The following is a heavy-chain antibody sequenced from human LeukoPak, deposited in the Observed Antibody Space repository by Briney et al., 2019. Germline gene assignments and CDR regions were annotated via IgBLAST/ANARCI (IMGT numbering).Heavy chain of an antibody. CDR2: IYYTGST. CDR3: ARAPYYYDNSGYFRFDY. J-gene: IGHJ4*02. Sequence: PSETLSLTCTVSGGSISSYYWSWIRQPPGKGLDWIGYIYYTGSTKYNPSLNSRVTISVDTSKNQFSLKLTSVTAADTAVYYCARAPYYYDNSGYFRFDYWGQGTLVTVSS. CDR1: GGSISSYY. D-gene: IGHD3-22*01. V-gene: IGHV4-59*01.